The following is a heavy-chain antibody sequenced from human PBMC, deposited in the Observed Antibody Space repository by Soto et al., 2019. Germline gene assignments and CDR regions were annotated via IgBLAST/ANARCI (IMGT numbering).Heavy chain of an antibody. V-gene: IGHV4-59*11. CDR3: ARGGGSPYHDHEFDY. D-gene: IGHD2-2*01. J-gene: IGHJ4*02. Sequence: QVQLQESGPGLVKPSETLSLTCSVSGVSTSNHYWTWIRKPPGQGPEWIGCIYYRGTTNYNASFNSRVTIXLDTSKNQFSLKLTSVTTADTAVYYCARGGGSPYHDHEFDYWGQGILVTVSS. CDR2: IYYRGTT. CDR1: GVSTSNHY.